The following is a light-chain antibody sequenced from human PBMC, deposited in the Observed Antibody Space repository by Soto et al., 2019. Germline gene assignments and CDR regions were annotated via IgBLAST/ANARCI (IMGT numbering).Light chain of an antibody. V-gene: IGKV1-17*01. CDR1: QGIRND. Sequence: DIQMTQSPSSLSASVGDRVTITCRASQGIRNDLGWYQQKPGKAPKLLIYASSSLQSGVPSRFSGSGYGTEFTLTISSLQPDDFATYYCQQYNSYWTFGQGTKVDIK. CDR3: QQYNSYWT. J-gene: IGKJ1*01. CDR2: ASS.